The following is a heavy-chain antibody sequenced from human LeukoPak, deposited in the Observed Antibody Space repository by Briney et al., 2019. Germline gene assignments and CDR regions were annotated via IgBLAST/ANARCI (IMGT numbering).Heavy chain of an antibody. CDR3: SLVVPSAPGAFDI. J-gene: IGHJ3*02. V-gene: IGHV3-23*01. CDR1: GFTVSSNY. CDR2: ISGSGGST. Sequence: GGSLRLSCAASGFTVSSNYMSWVRQAPGKGLEWVSAISGSGGSTYYADSVKGRFTISRDNSKNTLYLQMNSLRAEDTAVYYCSLVVPSAPGAFDIWGQGTMVTVSS. D-gene: IGHD2-2*01.